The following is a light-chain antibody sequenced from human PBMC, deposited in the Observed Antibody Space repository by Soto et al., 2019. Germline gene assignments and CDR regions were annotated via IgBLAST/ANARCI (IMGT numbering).Light chain of an antibody. V-gene: IGKV1-5*01. CDR3: QQYNSYART. CDR2: DAS. CDR1: QSISSW. Sequence: DIQMTQSPSTLSASVGDRVTITCRASQSISSWLAWYQQKPGKAPKLLIYDASSLESGVPSRFSGSGSGTEFTLTISSLQPDDFATYYCQQYNSYARTFCQGTKVAIK. J-gene: IGKJ1*01.